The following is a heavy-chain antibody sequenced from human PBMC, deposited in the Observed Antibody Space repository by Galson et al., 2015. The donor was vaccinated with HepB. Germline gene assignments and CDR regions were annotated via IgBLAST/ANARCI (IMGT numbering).Heavy chain of an antibody. D-gene: IGHD6-13*01. CDR2: IKEDGSDT. CDR3: ATSAAAPGND. J-gene: IGHJ4*02. Sequence: SLRLSCAASGFTFSSIWMSWVRQAPGKGLEWVANIKEDGSDTYYVDSVKGRFTISRDNAKKSVYLQMNSLRAEDTGVYLCATSAAAPGNDWGQGTLVTVSS. CDR1: GFTFSSIW. V-gene: IGHV3-7*03.